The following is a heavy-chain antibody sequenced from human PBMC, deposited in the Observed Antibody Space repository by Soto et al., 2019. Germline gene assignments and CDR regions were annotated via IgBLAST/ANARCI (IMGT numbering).Heavy chain of an antibody. CDR1: GGSISSYY. D-gene: IGHD1-1*01. CDR2: IYYSGST. Sequence: SETLSLTCTVSGGSISSYYWSWIRQPPGKGLEWIGYIYYSGSTNYNPSLKSRVTISVDTSKNQFSLKLSSVTAADTAVYYCARILPLGAYSGTIDYWGHGTLVTVSS. J-gene: IGHJ4*01. V-gene: IGHV4-59*01. CDR3: ARILPLGAYSGTIDY.